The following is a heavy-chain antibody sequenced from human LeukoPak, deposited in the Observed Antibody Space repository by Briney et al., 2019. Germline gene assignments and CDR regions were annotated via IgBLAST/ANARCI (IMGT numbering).Heavy chain of an antibody. CDR3: ARDSVVGIQLWATHGMDV. D-gene: IGHD5-18*01. CDR2: IYTSGST. Sequence: SETLSLTCTVSGGSISSGSYYWSWIRQPAGKGLEWIGRIYTSGSTNYNPSLKSRVTMSVDTSKNQFSLKLSSVTAADTAVYYCARDSVVGIQLWATHGMDVWGQGTTVTVSS. V-gene: IGHV4-61*02. J-gene: IGHJ6*02. CDR1: GGSISSGSYY.